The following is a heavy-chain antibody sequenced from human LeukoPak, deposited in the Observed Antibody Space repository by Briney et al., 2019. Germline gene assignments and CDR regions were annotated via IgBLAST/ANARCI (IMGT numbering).Heavy chain of an antibody. CDR3: ARDGVALDY. Sequence: QTSETLSLTCTVSGGSLSSYYWSWIRQPPGKGLEWIGYIYYSGSTNYNPSLKSRVTISVDTSKNQFSLKLSSVTAADTAVYYCARDGVALDYWGQGTLVTVSS. J-gene: IGHJ4*02. CDR1: GGSLSSYY. V-gene: IGHV4-59*01. CDR2: IYYSGST. D-gene: IGHD5-12*01.